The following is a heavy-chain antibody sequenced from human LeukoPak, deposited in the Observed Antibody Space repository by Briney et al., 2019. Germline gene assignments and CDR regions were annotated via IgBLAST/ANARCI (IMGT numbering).Heavy chain of an antibody. J-gene: IGHJ4*02. D-gene: IGHD3-9*01. CDR3: AKGGRLRYFDTLYYFDY. Sequence: ASVKVSCKASGYTFTSYYMHWVRQAPGQGLEWMGIINPSGGSTSYAQKFQGRVTMTRDMSTSTVYMELSSLRSEDTAVYYCAKGGRLRYFDTLYYFDYWGQGTLVTVSS. CDR1: GYTFTSYY. CDR2: INPSGGST. V-gene: IGHV1-46*01.